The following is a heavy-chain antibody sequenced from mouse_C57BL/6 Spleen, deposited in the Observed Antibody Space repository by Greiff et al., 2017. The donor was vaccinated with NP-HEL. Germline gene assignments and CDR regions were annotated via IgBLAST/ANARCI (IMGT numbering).Heavy chain of an antibody. CDR1: GYSFTGYY. CDR2: INPSTGGT. D-gene: IGHD2-5*01. V-gene: IGHV1-42*01. Sequence: EVKLVESGPELVKPGASVKISCKASGYSFTGYYMNWVKQSPEKSLEWIGEINPSTGGTTYNQKFKAKATLTVDKSSSTAYMQLKSLTSEDSAVYYCARSSNYYAMDYWGQGTSVTVSS. CDR3: ARSSNYYAMDY. J-gene: IGHJ4*01.